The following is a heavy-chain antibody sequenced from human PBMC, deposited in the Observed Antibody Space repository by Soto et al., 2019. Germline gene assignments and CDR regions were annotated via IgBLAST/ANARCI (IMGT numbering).Heavy chain of an antibody. D-gene: IGHD3-22*01. V-gene: IGHV3-23*01. CDR2: ISGSGGST. Sequence: EVQLLESGGGLVQPGGSLRLSCAASGFTFSSYAMSWVRQAPGKGLEWVSAISGSGGSTYYADSVKGRFTISRDNSKNPLYLQMNSLRAEDTAVYYCGFEYYYDSSGYYFDYWGQGTLVTVSS. CDR3: GFEYYYDSSGYYFDY. CDR1: GFTFSSYA. J-gene: IGHJ4*02.